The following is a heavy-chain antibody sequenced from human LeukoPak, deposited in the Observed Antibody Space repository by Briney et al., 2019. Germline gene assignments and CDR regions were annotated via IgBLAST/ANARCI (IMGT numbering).Heavy chain of an antibody. Sequence: ASVKVSCKVSGYTLTELSMHWVRQAPGKGLEWMGGFDPEDGETIYAQKFQGRVTMTRDTSISTAYMELSSLTSEDTAMYYCTRGPALHTNWVGGRWFDPWGQGTLVTVTS. V-gene: IGHV1-24*01. J-gene: IGHJ5*02. CDR1: GYTLTELS. D-gene: IGHD1-1*01. CDR2: FDPEDGET. CDR3: TRGPALHTNWVGGRWFDP.